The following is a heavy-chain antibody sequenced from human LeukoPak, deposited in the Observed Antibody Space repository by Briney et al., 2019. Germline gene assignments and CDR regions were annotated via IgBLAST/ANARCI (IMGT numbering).Heavy chain of an antibody. Sequence: GASVKVSCKASGYTFTSYGISWVRQAPGQGLEWMGWISAYNGNTSYAQKLQGRVTMTTDTSTSTAYMELRSLRSDDTAVYYCARDDDTPNYYYYYYMDVWGKGTTVTVSS. J-gene: IGHJ6*03. CDR2: ISAYNGNT. V-gene: IGHV1-18*01. CDR3: ARDDDTPNYYYYYYMDV. CDR1: GYTFTSYG.